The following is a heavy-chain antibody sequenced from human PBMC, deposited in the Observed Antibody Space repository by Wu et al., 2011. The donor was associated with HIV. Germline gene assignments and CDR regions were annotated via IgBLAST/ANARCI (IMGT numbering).Heavy chain of an antibody. CDR3: ARGALEMATITA. D-gene: IGHD5-24*01. CDR2: MNPINGNT. Sequence: QVHLVQSGAEVKKPGASVKVSCKASGYTFTSYAINWVRQATGQGLEWMGWMNPINGNTGYAQNFQGRFTMTRNTSISTAYMELSSLRSEDTAVYYCARGALEMATITAWGQGTLVTVSS. CDR1: GYTFTSYA. V-gene: IGHV1-8*02. J-gene: IGHJ5*02.